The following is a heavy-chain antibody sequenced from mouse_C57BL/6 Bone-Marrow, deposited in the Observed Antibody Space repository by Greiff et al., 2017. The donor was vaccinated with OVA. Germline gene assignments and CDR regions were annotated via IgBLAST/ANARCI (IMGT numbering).Heavy chain of an antibody. D-gene: IGHD1-1*01. CDR3: ARSLIYYYGSSYGDFDY. CDR2: IYPGDGDT. J-gene: IGHJ2*01. Sequence: QVQLQQSGPELVKPGASVKISCKASGYAFSSSWMNWVKQRPGKGLEWIGRIYPGDGDTNYNGKFKGKATLTADKSSSTAYMQLSSLTSEDSAVYFCARSLIYYYGSSYGDFDYWGKGTTLTVSS. CDR1: GYAFSSSW. V-gene: IGHV1-82*01.